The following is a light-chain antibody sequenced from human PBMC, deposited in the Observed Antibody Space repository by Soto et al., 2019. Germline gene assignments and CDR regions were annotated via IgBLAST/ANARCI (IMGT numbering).Light chain of an antibody. CDR1: QVISTS. V-gene: IGKV1-9*01. CDR2: AAS. Sequence: GDSVTITCRASQVISTSLAWYQVNPGKAPKLLIYAASTLERGVAWRFSATVSCTEFSLTITSLQPEDFATYYCQQYNSYSTFGQGTKVDIK. CDR3: QQYNSYST. J-gene: IGKJ1*01.